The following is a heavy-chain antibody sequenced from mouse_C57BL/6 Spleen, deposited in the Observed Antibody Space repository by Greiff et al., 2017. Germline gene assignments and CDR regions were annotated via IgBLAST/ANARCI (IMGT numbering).Heavy chain of an antibody. CDR3: TRHEGARYYCSSYGYYAMDY. CDR2: FYPGSGSI. Sequence: QVQLKQSGAELVKPGASVKLSCKASGYTFTEYTIHWVKQRSGQGLEWIGWFYPGSGSIKYNEKFKNKVTLTADKSSSTSYMGLSRLTSEDSAVYSCTRHEGARYYCSSYGYYAMDYWGQGTSVTVSS. D-gene: IGHD1-1*01. CDR1: GYTFTEYT. J-gene: IGHJ4*01. V-gene: IGHV1-62-2*01.